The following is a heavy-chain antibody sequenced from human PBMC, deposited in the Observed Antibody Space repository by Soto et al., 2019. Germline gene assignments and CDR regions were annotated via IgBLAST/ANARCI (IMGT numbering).Heavy chain of an antibody. V-gene: IGHV4-59*01. D-gene: IGHD3-10*01. CDR2: IYYTGST. CDR3: ARQRGNYFDY. Sequence: KTSETLSLTCTVSGDSISTFYWSWIRQPPGKGLEWIGYIYYTGSTNYNPSLKSRVTMSVDTSKKQFSLKLTSVTAADTAVYYCARQRGNYFDYWGQGSLVTVS. J-gene: IGHJ4*02. CDR1: GDSISTFY.